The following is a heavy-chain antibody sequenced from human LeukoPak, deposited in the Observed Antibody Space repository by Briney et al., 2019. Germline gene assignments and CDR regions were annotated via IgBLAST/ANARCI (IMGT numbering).Heavy chain of an antibody. D-gene: IGHD1-26*01. CDR1: GFTFSSYG. V-gene: IGHV3-30*03. J-gene: IGHJ3*02. Sequence: GGSLRLSCAASGFTFSSYGMHWVRQAPGKGLEWVAVISYDGSNKYYADSVKGRFTISRDNSKNTLYLQMNSLRAEDTAVYYCARAVAVGASAFDIWGQGTMVTVSS. CDR2: ISYDGSNK. CDR3: ARAVAVGASAFDI.